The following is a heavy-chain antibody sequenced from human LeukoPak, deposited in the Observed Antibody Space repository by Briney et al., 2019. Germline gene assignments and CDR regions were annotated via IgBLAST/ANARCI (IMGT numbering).Heavy chain of an antibody. J-gene: IGHJ4*02. V-gene: IGHV4-61*02. D-gene: IGHD5-12*01. CDR3: ARDGDDYSGYGSFDY. CDR1: GGSISSGSYY. CDR2: IYTSGST. Sequence: SETLSLTCTVSGGSISSGSYYWSWIRQPAGKGLEWIGRIYTSGSTNYNPSLKSRVTISVDTSKNQFSLKLSSVTAADTAVYYCARDGDDYSGYGSFDYWGQGTPVTVSS.